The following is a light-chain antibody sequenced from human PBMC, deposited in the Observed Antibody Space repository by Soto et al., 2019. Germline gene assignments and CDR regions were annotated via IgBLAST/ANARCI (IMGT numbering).Light chain of an antibody. V-gene: IGLV1-47*01. J-gene: IGLJ3*02. CDR1: SSNIGNNY. CDR2: RNN. CDR3: AAWDDSLSAWV. Sequence: QSVLTQPPSASGTPGQRVTISCSGSSSNIGNNYVYWYQKLPGTAPKLLIYRNNQRPSGVPDRFSGSKSGTSASLTISGLRSEDEADYYCAAWDDSLSAWVFGGGTKLTV.